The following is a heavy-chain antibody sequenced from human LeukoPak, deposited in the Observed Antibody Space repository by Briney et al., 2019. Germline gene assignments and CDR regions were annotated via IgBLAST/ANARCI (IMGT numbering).Heavy chain of an antibody. J-gene: IGHJ6*03. D-gene: IGHD5-18*01. CDR2: IYYSGST. V-gene: IGHV4-30-4*08. CDR3: ARRKAGYSYGLNYYYYYMDV. Sequence: SETLSLTCTVSGGSISSGDYYWSWIRQPPGKGLEWIGYIYYSGSTYYNPSPKTRGTISVDTSKNQFSLKLSSVTAADTAVYYCARRKAGYSYGLNYYYYYMDVWGKGTTVTVSS. CDR1: GGSISSGDYY.